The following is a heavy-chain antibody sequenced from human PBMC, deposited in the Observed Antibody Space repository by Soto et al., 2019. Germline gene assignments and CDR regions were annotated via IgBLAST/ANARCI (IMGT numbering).Heavy chain of an antibody. J-gene: IGHJ5*02. CDR3: ARGFPLWFDP. D-gene: IGHD3-3*01. CDR2: IDPTDSYT. V-gene: IGHV5-10-1*01. CDR1: GYSFTTYW. Sequence: PGESLKISCQGSGYSFTTYWISWVRQMPGKGLECMGRIDPTDSYTDYSPSFEGHVTMSVDRSINTAYLEWSSLKASDTAMYYCARGFPLWFDPWGQGTLVTVSS.